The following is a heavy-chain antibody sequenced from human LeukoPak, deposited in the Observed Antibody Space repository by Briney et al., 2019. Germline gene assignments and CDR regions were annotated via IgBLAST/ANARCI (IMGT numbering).Heavy chain of an antibody. CDR2: IRYDGSNK. Sequence: GGSLRLSCAASGFTFSSYGMHWVRQAPGKGLEWVAFIRYDGSNKYYADSVKGRFTISRDNSKNTLYLQMNSLRAEDTAVYYCAKSIGIAAAGTYYMDVWGKGTTVTVSS. CDR3: AKSIGIAAAGTYYMDV. D-gene: IGHD6-13*01. J-gene: IGHJ6*03. CDR1: GFTFSSYG. V-gene: IGHV3-30*02.